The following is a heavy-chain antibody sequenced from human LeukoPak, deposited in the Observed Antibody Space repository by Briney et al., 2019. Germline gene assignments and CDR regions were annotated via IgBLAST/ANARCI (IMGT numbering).Heavy chain of an antibody. CDR2: FDPEDGET. V-gene: IGHV1-24*01. CDR1: GYTLTELS. D-gene: IGHD6-19*01. CDR3: ALRLEGIAVSDAFDI. Sequence: ASVKVSCKVSGYTLTELSMHWVRQAPGKGLEWMGGFDPEDGETIYAQKFQGRVTMTEDTSTDTAYMELSSLRSEDTAVYYRALRLEGIAVSDAFDIWGQGTMVTVSS. J-gene: IGHJ3*02.